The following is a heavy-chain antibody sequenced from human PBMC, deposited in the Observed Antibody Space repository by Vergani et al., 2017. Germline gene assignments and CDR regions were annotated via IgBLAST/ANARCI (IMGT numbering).Heavy chain of an antibody. Sequence: QVQLQESGPGLVRPSETLSLTCTVSGGSLSGYYWNWIRQTPGAGLEWIGYVDDSGYSNYNPSLKPRVSMSSDTSNNQFSLMLSSVTVADTAVYYCSRSIVSRNPPDYFDNWGQGTLVTVSS. V-gene: IGHV4-59*01. D-gene: IGHD1-14*01. CDR3: SRSIVSRNPPDYFDN. J-gene: IGHJ4*02. CDR1: GGSLSGYY. CDR2: VDDSGYS.